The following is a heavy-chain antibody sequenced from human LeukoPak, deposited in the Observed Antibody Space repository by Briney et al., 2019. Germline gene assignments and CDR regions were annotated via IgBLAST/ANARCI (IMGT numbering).Heavy chain of an antibody. CDR1: GFTVSSNY. CDR2: IYSCGST. V-gene: IGHV3-66*03. D-gene: IGHD3-9*01. CDR3: ANEAPLRYFDHMDV. Sequence: GGPLRLSCAASGFTVSSNYMSWVRQPPAKGLPWVSVIYSCGSTYYADSVKGRFTISRDNSKNTLYLQMNSLRAEDTAVYYCANEAPLRYFDHMDVWGKGTTVTVSS. J-gene: IGHJ6*04.